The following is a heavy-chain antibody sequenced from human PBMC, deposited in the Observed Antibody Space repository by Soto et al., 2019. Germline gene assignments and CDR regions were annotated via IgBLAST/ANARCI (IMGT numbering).Heavy chain of an antibody. Sequence: EVQLVESGGGLVQPGGSLRLSCAASGFTFSSYEMNWVRQAPGKGLEWVSYISSSGSTIYYADSVKGRFTISRDNAKNSLYLQMNSLGAEDTAVYYCARGYCSGGSCSPWEDYYYGMDVWGQGTTVTVSS. CDR1: GFTFSSYE. D-gene: IGHD2-15*01. J-gene: IGHJ6*02. CDR2: ISSSGSTI. V-gene: IGHV3-48*03. CDR3: ARGYCSGGSCSPWEDYYYGMDV.